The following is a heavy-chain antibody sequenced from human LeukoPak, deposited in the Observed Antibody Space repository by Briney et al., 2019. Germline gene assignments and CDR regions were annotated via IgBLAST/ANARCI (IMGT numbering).Heavy chain of an antibody. D-gene: IGHD3-10*01. V-gene: IGHV3-30*18. CDR1: GLTFSSYG. J-gene: IGHJ4*02. CDR2: ISYDGSNK. CDR3: AKGALTMVRGVTPNYFDY. Sequence: GGSLRLSCAASGLTFSSYGMHWVRQAPGKGLEWVAVISYDGSNKYYADSVKGRFTISRDNSKNTLYLQMNSLRAEDTAVYYCAKGALTMVRGVTPNYFDYWGQGTLVTVSS.